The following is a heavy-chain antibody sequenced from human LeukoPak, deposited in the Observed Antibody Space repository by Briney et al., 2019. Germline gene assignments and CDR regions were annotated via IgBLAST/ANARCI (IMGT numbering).Heavy chain of an antibody. CDR3: ARTLPHGNNDC. J-gene: IGHJ4*02. CDR2: VHFSGTT. V-gene: IGHV4-59*01. Sequence: PSETLSLTCTVSGASTNSDYWSWLRQTPGKGLEWIAYVHFSGTTNYNPSLRSRVTISLDTSKNQFSLNLRSVTAADTAVYYCARTLPHGNNDCWGQGTLVTVSS. D-gene: IGHD5-24*01. CDR1: GASTNSDY.